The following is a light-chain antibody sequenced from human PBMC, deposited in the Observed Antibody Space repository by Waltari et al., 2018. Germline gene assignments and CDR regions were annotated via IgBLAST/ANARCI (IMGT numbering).Light chain of an antibody. CDR3: GTWDSSLSGAV. CDR2: EDS. J-gene: IGLJ7*01. CDR1: SSNIGNNY. Sequence: QSVLTQPPSVSAAPGQRVTISCSGGSSNIGNNYVSWYRQFPGTAPKLLIYEDSDRPSGIPGRLSGSKSGTSATLDITGLQAGDEADYYCGTWDSSLSGAVFGGGTHLTVL. V-gene: IGLV1-51*02.